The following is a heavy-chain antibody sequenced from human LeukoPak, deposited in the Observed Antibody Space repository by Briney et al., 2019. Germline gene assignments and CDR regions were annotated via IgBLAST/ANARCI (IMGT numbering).Heavy chain of an antibody. CDR2: ISAYNGNT. J-gene: IGHJ5*02. Sequence: PGASVTVSCKASGYTFTSYGISWVRQAPGQGLEWMGWISAYNGNTNYAQKLQGRVTMTTDTSTSTAYMELRSLRSDDTAVYYCARCYGSGSYCPYNWFDPWGQGTLVTVSS. V-gene: IGHV1-18*01. CDR1: GYTFTSYG. CDR3: ARCYGSGSYCPYNWFDP. D-gene: IGHD3-10*01.